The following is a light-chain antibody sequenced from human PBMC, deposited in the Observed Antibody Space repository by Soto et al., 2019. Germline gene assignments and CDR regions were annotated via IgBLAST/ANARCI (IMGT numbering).Light chain of an antibody. J-gene: IGKJ1*01. CDR1: QSVSNNY. CDR2: GAS. Sequence: EIVLTQSPGTLSLSPGERATLSCRASQSVSNNYLAWYQQKPGQAPRLLIYGASNRATGIPDRFSGSGSGTKFTLTIVSLQPDDFATYYCQQYETFSGTFGPGTKVDIK. CDR3: QQYETFSGT. V-gene: IGKV3-20*01.